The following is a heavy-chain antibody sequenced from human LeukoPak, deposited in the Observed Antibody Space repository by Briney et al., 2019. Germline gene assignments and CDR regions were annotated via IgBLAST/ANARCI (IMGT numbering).Heavy chain of an antibody. CDR2: MSPSGTT. J-gene: IGHJ4*02. V-gene: IGHV4-61*01. D-gene: IGHD3-22*01. CDR1: GDSFSSGNYY. CDR3: ARGQDDRSGTFDY. Sequence: SETLSLTCTVSGDSFSSGNYYLSWIRQPPGKGLDWITHMSPSGTTKYNPSLKSRVTTSVDTSRTQFSLRLSSVTAADTAVYYCARGQDDRSGTFDYWGQGILVTVSS.